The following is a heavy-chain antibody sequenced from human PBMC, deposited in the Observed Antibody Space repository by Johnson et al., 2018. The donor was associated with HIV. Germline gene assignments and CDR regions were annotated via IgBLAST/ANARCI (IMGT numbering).Heavy chain of an antibody. V-gene: IGHV3-9*01. J-gene: IGHJ3*02. CDR3: ARDPAAAALRAFDI. D-gene: IGHD6-13*01. CDR1: GFTFDDYA. Sequence: QLVESGGGLVQPGRSLRLSCAASGFTFDDYAMHWVRQAPGKGLEWVSGISWNSGSIGYADSVTGRFTISRDNSKNTLYLQMNSLRAEDTAVYYCARDPAAAALRAFDIWGQGTMVTVSS. CDR2: ISWNSGSI.